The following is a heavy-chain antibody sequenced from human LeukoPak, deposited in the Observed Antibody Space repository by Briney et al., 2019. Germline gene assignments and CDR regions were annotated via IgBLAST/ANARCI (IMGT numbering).Heavy chain of an antibody. CDR2: IKQDGSEK. CDR3: ARASSWELLKAFDI. D-gene: IGHD1-26*01. Sequence: GGSLRLSCAASGFTFSSYWMSWVRQAPGKGLEWVANIKQDGSEKYYVDSVKGRFTISRDNAKNSLYLQMNSLRAEDTAVYYCARASSWELLKAFDIWGQGTMVTVSS. CDR1: GFTFSSYW. J-gene: IGHJ3*02. V-gene: IGHV3-7*01.